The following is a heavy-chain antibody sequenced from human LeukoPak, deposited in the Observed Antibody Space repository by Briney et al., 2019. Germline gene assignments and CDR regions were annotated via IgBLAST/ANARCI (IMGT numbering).Heavy chain of an antibody. CDR3: ARDRRLFCSGGSCYRRDV. V-gene: IGHV3-53*01. J-gene: IGHJ6*02. Sequence: PGGSLTLSCAASGFTDSSNYMSCVPQAPGKGLEWLSVIYSGGSTYFADFVKGRFTISRDNSKNTLYLQMNGLRAEDTAVYYCARDRRLFCSGGSCYRRDVWGQGTTVTVSS. CDR1: GFTDSSNY. CDR2: IYSGGST. D-gene: IGHD2-15*01.